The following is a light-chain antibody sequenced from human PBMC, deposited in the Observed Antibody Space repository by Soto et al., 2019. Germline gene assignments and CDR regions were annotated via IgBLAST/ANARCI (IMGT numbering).Light chain of an antibody. V-gene: IGKV4-1*01. J-gene: IGKJ3*01. CDR3: QQYYSTPPMVT. CDR1: QSVLYSSNNKNY. Sequence: DIVMTQSPDSLAVSLGERATINCKSSQSVLYSSNNKNYLAWYQQKPGQPPKLLIYWASTGESGVPDRFSGSGSGTDFTLTISSLQAEDVAVYYCQQYYSTPPMVTFGPGTKVDIK. CDR2: WAS.